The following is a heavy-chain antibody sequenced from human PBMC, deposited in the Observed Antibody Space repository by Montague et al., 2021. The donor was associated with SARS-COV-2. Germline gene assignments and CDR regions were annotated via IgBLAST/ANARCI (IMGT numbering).Heavy chain of an antibody. J-gene: IGHJ5*02. CDR1: GGSFSGYY. D-gene: IGHD5-24*01. V-gene: IGHV4-34*01. Sequence: SETLSLTCAVSGGSFSGYYWNWIRQPPGKGLEWIGSIYYSGSTYYNPSLKSRVTISVDTSKNQFSLKLSSVTAADTAVYYCAREDRWNWFDPWGQGVLVTVSS. CDR2: IYYSGST. CDR3: AREDRWNWFDP.